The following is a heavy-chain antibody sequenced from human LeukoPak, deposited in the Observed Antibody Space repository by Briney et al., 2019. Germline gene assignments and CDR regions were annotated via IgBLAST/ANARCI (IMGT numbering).Heavy chain of an antibody. CDR2: IRSSGITM. J-gene: IGHJ4*02. CDR3: VRGKWEPQEFFDY. V-gene: IGHV3-11*04. Sequence: GGSLRLSCAGSGFTFSDYYMSWIRQAPGKGLEWIANIRSSGITMYYADSVKGRFTISRDNAKNSLYLLMNSLRAEDTALYYCVRGKWEPQEFFDYWGQGTLVTVSS. CDR1: GFTFSDYY. D-gene: IGHD1-26*01.